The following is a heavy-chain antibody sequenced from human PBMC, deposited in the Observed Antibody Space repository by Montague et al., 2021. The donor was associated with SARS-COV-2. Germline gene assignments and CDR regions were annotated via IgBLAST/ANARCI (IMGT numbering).Heavy chain of an antibody. Sequence: PALVKPTQTLTLTCTFSGFSLSTSGMCMSWIRQPPGKALEWLARIDWDDDKYYSTSLKTRLTISKDTSKNQVVLTMTNMDPVDTATYYCARIHIAAAGTGLDYWGQGTLVTVSS. V-gene: IGHV2-70*11. CDR2: IDWDDDK. CDR1: GFSLSTSGMC. J-gene: IGHJ4*02. D-gene: IGHD6-13*01. CDR3: ARIHIAAAGTGLDY.